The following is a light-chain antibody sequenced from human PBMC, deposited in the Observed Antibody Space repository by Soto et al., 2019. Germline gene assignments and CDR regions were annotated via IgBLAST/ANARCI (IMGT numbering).Light chain of an antibody. CDR2: CNN. CDR1: SSNIGSNY. CDR3: AAWDESMSGHV. J-gene: IGLJ1*01. Sequence: QSVLTQPPSASETPGQRVTISCSGSSSNIGSNYVYWYQQLPGTDPTLLIYCNNQRPSGVPDRFSGSKSGASASLAISGLRSEDEADYYCAAWDESMSGHVFGTGTKLTVL. V-gene: IGLV1-47*02.